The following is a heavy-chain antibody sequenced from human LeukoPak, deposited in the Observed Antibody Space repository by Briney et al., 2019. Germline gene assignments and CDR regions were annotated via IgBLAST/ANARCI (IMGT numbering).Heavy chain of an antibody. CDR2: ISTSSSY. CDR1: GFTLSYYN. D-gene: IGHD1-7*01. Sequence: GGSLRLSCAASGFTLSYYNMKWVRQAPGKGLEWVSSISTSSSYYADSVKGRFTISRDNAKNSLYLQMNSLRADDTAVYYCARDRDWNSGFDYWGQGTLVTVSS. CDR3: ARDRDWNSGFDY. V-gene: IGHV3-21*01. J-gene: IGHJ4*02.